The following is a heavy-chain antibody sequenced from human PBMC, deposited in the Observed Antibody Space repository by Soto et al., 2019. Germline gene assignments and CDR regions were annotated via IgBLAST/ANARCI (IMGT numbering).Heavy chain of an antibody. V-gene: IGHV1-69*01. J-gene: IGHJ6*02. D-gene: IGHD6-19*01. CDR2: ISPMFRAA. CDR3: ARDYEQWPAIYDGLDV. CDR1: GGTFSTYA. Sequence: QVQLVQSGAEVKKPGSSVKVSCKASGGTFSTYAINWVRQAPGQGLEWMGGISPMFRAANYAQKFLGRVTITADESSSTAYMELNSLRSEDTAMYYCARDYEQWPAIYDGLDVWGQGTTDTVSS.